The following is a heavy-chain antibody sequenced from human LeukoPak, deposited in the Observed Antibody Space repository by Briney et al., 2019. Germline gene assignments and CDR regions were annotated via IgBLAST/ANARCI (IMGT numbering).Heavy chain of an antibody. V-gene: IGHV1-8*01. CDR1: GYTFTNYD. CDR2: MNPNSGNT. Sequence: ASVKVSCKASGYTFTNYDINWVRRATGQGLEWMGWMNPNSGNTGYAQKFQGRVTMTRNTSISTAYMELSSLGSEDTAVYYCARDYGGNSDWFDPWGQGTLVTVSS. CDR3: ARDYGGNSDWFDP. D-gene: IGHD4-23*01. J-gene: IGHJ5*02.